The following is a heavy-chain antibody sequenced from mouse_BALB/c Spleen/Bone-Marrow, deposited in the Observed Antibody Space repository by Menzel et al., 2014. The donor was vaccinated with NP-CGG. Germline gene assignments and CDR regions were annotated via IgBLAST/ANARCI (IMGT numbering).Heavy chain of an antibody. D-gene: IGHD2-4*01. CDR3: ARSRDYDGFAY. J-gene: IGHJ3*01. Sequence: VQLQQPGPELVKPGASVKISCKASGYSFTGYFMNWVMQSHGKSLEWIGRINPYNGDTFYNQKFKGKATLTVDKSSSTAHMELRSLASEDSAVYYCARSRDYDGFAYWGQGTLVTVSA. V-gene: IGHV1-20*02. CDR2: INPYNGDT. CDR1: GYSFTGYF.